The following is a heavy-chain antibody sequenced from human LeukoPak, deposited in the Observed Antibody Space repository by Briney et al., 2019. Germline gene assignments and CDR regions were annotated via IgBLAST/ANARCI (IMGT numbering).Heavy chain of an antibody. CDR3: ASGLGQYYYYYYMDV. V-gene: IGHV4-59*01. J-gene: IGHJ6*03. D-gene: IGHD7-27*01. CDR2: IYYSGST. Sequence: PSETLSLTCTVSGGSISSYHWSWVRQPPGKGLEWIGYIYYSGSTNYNPSLKSRVTISVDTSKNQFSLKLSSVTAADTAVYYCASGLGQYYYYYYMDVWGKGTTVTVSS. CDR1: GGSISSYH.